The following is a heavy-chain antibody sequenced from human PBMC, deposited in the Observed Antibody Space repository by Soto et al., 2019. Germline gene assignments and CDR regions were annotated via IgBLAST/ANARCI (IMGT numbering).Heavy chain of an antibody. V-gene: IGHV1-69*06. CDR1: GGTFSSYA. Sequence: QVQLVQSGAEVKKPGSSVKVSCKASGGTFSSYAISWVRQAPGQGLEWMGGIIPIFGTANYAQKFQGRVTITADKSTSTAHMELSSLRSEDTAVYYCARDLGVPYYYDSSGYYDYYYYGMDVWGQGTTVTVSS. D-gene: IGHD3-22*01. CDR3: ARDLGVPYYYDSSGYYDYYYYGMDV. J-gene: IGHJ6*02. CDR2: IIPIFGTA.